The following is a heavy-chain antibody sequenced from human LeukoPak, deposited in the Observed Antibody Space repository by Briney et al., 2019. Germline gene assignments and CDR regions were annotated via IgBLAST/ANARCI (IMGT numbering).Heavy chain of an antibody. CDR3: ARGGMVRRVMGAFDI. D-gene: IGHD3-10*01. CDR2: INNNGNST. Sequence: GGSLRLSCAASGFTFGRSAMHWVRQAPGKGLEYVSAINNNGNSTYYANSVKGRFTISRDNSKNTLYLQMGNLRGEDMAVYYCARGGMVRRVMGAFDIWGQGTLVTVSS. CDR1: GFTFGRSA. J-gene: IGHJ3*02. V-gene: IGHV3-64*01.